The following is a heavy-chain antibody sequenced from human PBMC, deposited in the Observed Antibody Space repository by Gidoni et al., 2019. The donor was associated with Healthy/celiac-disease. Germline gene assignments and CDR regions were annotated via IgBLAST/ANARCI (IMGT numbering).Heavy chain of an antibody. J-gene: IGHJ4*02. D-gene: IGHD3-10*01. Sequence: EVQLVESGGGLIQPGGSLRLSCAAAGFTVSSNYMSWVRQAPGKGLEWVSVIYSGGSTYYADSVKVRFTISRDDSKNTLYLQMNSLRAEDTAVYYCARGSSNSYGSGSYPLGYWGQGALVTVSS. CDR2: IYSGGST. CDR3: ARGSSNSYGSGSYPLGY. CDR1: GFTVSSNY. V-gene: IGHV3-53*01.